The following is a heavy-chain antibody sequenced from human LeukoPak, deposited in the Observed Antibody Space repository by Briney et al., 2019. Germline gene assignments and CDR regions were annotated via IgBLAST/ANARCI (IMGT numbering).Heavy chain of an antibody. CDR2: IWYDGSNK. CDR1: GFTFSSYG. J-gene: IGHJ4*02. D-gene: IGHD6-13*01. CDR3: ARDLGSSSLYYFDY. Sequence: GRSLRLSCAASGFTFSSYGMHWVRQAPGKGLEWVAVIWYDGSNKYYADSVKGRFTISRENSKNTLYLQMNSLRAEDTAVYYCARDLGSSSLYYFDYWGQGTLSPSPQ. V-gene: IGHV3-33*01.